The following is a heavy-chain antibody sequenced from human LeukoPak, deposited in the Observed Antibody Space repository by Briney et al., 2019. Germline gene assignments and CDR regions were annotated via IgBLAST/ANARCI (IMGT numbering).Heavy chain of an antibody. Sequence: SETLSLTCTVSGDSVSSSSYYWRWVRQPPGKGLDWIGTISYSGTTYYNPSLKSRVTISVDTSNNQFSLRLNSVTAADTAVYYCARRGVPGPTGLYYFDYWGQGTLVTVSS. D-gene: IGHD6-19*01. CDR2: ISYSGTT. V-gene: IGHV4-39*01. CDR3: ARRGVPGPTGLYYFDY. CDR1: GDSVSSSSYY. J-gene: IGHJ4*02.